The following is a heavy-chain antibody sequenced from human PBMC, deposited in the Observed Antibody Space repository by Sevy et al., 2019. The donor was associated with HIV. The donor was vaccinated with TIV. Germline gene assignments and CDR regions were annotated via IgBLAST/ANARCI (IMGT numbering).Heavy chain of an antibody. Sequence: SETLSLTCTVSGGSISSYYWSWIRQPPGKGLEWIGYIYYSGSTNYNPSLKSLVTISVDTSKNQFSLKLSSVTAADTAVYYCARGGVGATKIDYWGQGTLVTVSS. CDR2: IYYSGST. CDR3: ARGGVGATKIDY. J-gene: IGHJ4*02. D-gene: IGHD1-26*01. CDR1: GGSISSYY. V-gene: IGHV4-59*01.